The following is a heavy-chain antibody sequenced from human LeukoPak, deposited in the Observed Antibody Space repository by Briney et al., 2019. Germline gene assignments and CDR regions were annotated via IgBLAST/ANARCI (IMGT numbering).Heavy chain of an antibody. Sequence: WASVKASCKASGGTFSSYAISWVRQAPGQGLEWMGGIIPIFGTANYAQKFQGRVTITADESTSTAYMELSSLRSEDTAVYYCARCPGVRGVIITRFDPWGQGTLVTVSS. J-gene: IGHJ5*02. CDR3: ARCPGVRGVIITRFDP. D-gene: IGHD3-10*01. CDR2: IIPIFGTA. CDR1: GGTFSSYA. V-gene: IGHV1-69*13.